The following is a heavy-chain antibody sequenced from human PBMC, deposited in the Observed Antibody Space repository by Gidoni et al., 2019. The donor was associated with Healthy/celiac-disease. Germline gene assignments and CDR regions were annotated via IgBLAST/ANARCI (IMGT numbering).Heavy chain of an antibody. V-gene: IGHV3-30-3*01. J-gene: IGHJ5*02. CDR2: ISYDGSNK. D-gene: IGHD4-4*01. CDR3: VRDVTNWFDP. Sequence: QVQLVESGGGVVQPGRSLRLSCAASGFTFSSYAMHWVRQAPGKGLEWVAVISYDGSNKYYADSVKGRFTISRDNSKNTLYLQMNSLRAEDTAVYYCVRDVTNWFDPWGQGTLVTVSS. CDR1: GFTFSSYA.